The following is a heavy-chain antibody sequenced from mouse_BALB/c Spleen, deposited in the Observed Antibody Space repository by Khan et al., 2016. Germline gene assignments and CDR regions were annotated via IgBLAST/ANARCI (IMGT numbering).Heavy chain of an antibody. J-gene: IGHJ4*01. V-gene: IGHV1-20*01. CDR2: VNPNNGGT. CDR3: TRDAMDY. Sequence: VQLKQSGPDLVQPGASVKISYKASGYSFTGYFMYWVKQSHGKRLEWIGRVNPNNGGTSNNQRFKGKAILTVDKSSSTAYMELRSLTSEDSAVYYCTRDAMDYWGRGTAVTVSS. CDR1: GYSFTGYF.